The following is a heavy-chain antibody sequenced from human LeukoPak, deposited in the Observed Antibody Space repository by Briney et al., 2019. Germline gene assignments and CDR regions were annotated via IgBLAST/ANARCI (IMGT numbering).Heavy chain of an antibody. V-gene: IGHV1-8*01. CDR2: MNPNSGAT. Sequence: ASVKVSCKASGYTFTSYDFNWLRQAPGQGPEWMGWMNPNSGATGYAQKFQGRVTMTRSASINTAYMELTNLRSEDTAVYYCARDGGAYFTEFDYWGQGTLVTVSS. J-gene: IGHJ4*02. D-gene: IGHD3-3*01. CDR1: GYTFTSYD. CDR3: ARDGGAYFTEFDY.